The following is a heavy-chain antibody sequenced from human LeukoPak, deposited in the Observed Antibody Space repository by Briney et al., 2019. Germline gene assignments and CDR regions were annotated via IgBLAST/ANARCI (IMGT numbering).Heavy chain of an antibody. CDR3: AREPNSGSYFDY. CDR2: IYSGGST. D-gene: IGHD1-26*01. V-gene: IGHV3-53*01. J-gene: IGHJ4*02. Sequence: GGSLRLSCAASGFTVSSNYMSWVRQAPGKGLEWVSVIYSGGSTYYADSVKGRFTISRDNSKNTLYLQMNSLRAEDTAVYYCAREPNSGSYFDYWGQGTLVTVSS. CDR1: GFTVSSNY.